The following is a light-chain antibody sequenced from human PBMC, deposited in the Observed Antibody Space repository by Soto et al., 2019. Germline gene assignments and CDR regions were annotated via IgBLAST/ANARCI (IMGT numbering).Light chain of an antibody. V-gene: IGLV1-44*01. CDR2: HNN. Sequence: QSVLTQPPSASGTPGQRVTISCSGSSSNVGSNTVDRYQQLPGTAPKLLIYHNNQRPSGVPDRLSGSKSGTSASLAISGLQAEEDADYYYAAWDDSLNAVVFGGGTQLTVL. CDR1: SSNVGSNT. J-gene: IGLJ2*01. CDR3: AAWDDSLNAVV.